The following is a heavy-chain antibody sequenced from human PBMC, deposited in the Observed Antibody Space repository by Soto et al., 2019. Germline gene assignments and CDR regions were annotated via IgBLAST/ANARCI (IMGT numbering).Heavy chain of an antibody. J-gene: IGHJ6*02. CDR1: GGTFSNYA. CDR3: AIGRGFYSSSVEFYFYSMDV. V-gene: IGHV1-69*06. Sequence: QEPLVQSGAEVKKPGSSVKVSCKASGGTFSNYAVTWVRQAPGQGLEWMGGIIPIFGAATYTQKFQGRVTVTADKYTGTAYMELSSLRSEDTAVYYCAIGRGFYSSSVEFYFYSMDVWGQGSTVTVCS. D-gene: IGHD6-6*01. CDR2: IIPIFGAA.